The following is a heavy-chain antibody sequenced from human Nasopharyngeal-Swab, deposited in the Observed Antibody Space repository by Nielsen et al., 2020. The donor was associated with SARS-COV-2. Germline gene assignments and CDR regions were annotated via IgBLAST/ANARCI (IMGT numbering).Heavy chain of an antibody. CDR1: GGSISSSSYY. CDR3: ARHSISYNWNPYYFDF. CDR2: IYYSGST. V-gene: IGHV4-39*01. D-gene: IGHD1-20*01. J-gene: IGHJ4*02. Sequence: SETLSLTCTVSGGSISSSSYYWGWIRQPPGKRLEWIGSIYYSGSTNYNPSLKSRVTISVDTSKNQFSLRLSSVTAAETAVYYCARHSISYNWNPYYFDFWGQGTLVTVSS.